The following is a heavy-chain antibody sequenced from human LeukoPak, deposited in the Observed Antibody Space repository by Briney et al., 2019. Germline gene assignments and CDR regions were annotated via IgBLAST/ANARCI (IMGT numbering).Heavy chain of an antibody. J-gene: IGHJ1*01. CDR2: IIPIFSTA. CDR1: GGTFSSYA. V-gene: IGHV1-69*13. Sequence: SVKVSCKASGGTFSSYAISWVRQAPGQGLEWMGGIIPIFSTANYAQKFQGRVTITADESTSTAYMELSSLRSEDTAVYYCARDPVGYSSSPEYFQHWGRAPWSPSPQ. CDR3: ARDPVGYSSSPEYFQH. D-gene: IGHD6-6*01.